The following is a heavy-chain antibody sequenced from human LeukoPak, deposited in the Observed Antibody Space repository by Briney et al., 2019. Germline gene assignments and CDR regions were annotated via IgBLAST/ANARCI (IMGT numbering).Heavy chain of an antibody. D-gene: IGHD3-3*01. J-gene: IGHJ5*02. Sequence: SETLSLTCAVYGGSFSGHYWSWIRQPPGKGLEWIGEINHSGSTNYNPSLKSRVTISVDTSKNQFSLKLSSVTAADTAVYYCARGGSIFGVVIRRNWFDPWGQGTLDTVSS. CDR1: GGSFSGHY. CDR2: INHSGST. V-gene: IGHV4-34*01. CDR3: ARGGSIFGVVIRRNWFDP.